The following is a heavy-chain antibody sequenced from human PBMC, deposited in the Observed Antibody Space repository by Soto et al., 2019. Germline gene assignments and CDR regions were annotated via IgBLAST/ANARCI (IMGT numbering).Heavy chain of an antibody. CDR1: GFTFSSYG. Sequence: GGSLRLSCAASGFTFSSYGMHWVRQAPGKGLEWVAVISYDGSNKYYADSVKGRFTISRDNSKNTLYLQMNSLRAEDTAVYYYAKPGMGDTNAFDIWGQGKMVTVSS. CDR3: AKPGMGDTNAFDI. CDR2: ISYDGSNK. J-gene: IGHJ3*02. D-gene: IGHD1-26*01. V-gene: IGHV3-30*18.